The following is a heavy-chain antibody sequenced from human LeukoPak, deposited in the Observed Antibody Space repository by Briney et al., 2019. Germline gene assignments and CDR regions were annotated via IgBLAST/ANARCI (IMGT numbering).Heavy chain of an antibody. CDR3: ARDSTILGIVGARYFFY. J-gene: IGHJ4*02. V-gene: IGHV3-20*04. CDR1: GFTFNSYS. CDR2: INSNGSSI. D-gene: IGHD1-26*01. Sequence: GGSLRLSCAASGFTFNSYSMSWVRQAPGKGLEWVSGINSNGSSIYYADSVKGRFTISRDNAKNSLYLQMNSLRAEDTALYYCARDSTILGIVGARYFFYWGQGTLVTVSS.